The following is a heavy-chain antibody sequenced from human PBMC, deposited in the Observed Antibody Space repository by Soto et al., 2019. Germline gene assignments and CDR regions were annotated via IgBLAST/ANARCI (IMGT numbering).Heavy chain of an antibody. V-gene: IGHV3-48*01. J-gene: IGHJ6*03. CDR2: ISSSSITI. CDR1: GFTFSSYS. Sequence: GGSLRLSCAASGFTFSSYSMNWVRQAPGKGLEWVSYISSSSITIYYADSVKGRFTISRDNAKNSLYLQMNSLRAEDTAVYYCARGEDYSYYYYMDVRGKGTTVTVSS. CDR3: ARGEDYSYYYYMDV. D-gene: IGHD4-4*01.